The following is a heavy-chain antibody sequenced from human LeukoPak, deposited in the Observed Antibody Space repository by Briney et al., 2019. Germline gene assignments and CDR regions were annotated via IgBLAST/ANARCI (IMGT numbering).Heavy chain of an antibody. D-gene: IGHD1-26*01. J-gene: IGHJ6*02. Sequence: LETLSLTCTVSGGSISSYYWSWIRQPPGKGLEWIGYIYYSGSTNYNPSLKSRVTISVDTSKNQFSLKLSSVTAADTAVYYCARLVGATTHYYYGMDVWGQGTTVTVSS. CDR2: IYYSGST. CDR3: ARLVGATTHYYYGMDV. V-gene: IGHV4-59*08. CDR1: GGSISSYY.